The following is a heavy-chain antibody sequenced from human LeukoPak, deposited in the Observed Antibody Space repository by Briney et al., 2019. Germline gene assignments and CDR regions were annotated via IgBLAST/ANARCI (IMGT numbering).Heavy chain of an antibody. V-gene: IGHV4-39*07. Sequence: SETLSLTCTVSGGSISSSSYYWSWIRQPPGKGLEWIGEINHSGSTNYNPSLKSRVTISVDTSKNQFSLKLSSVTAADTAVYYCARGRSYSSSWYGGPRVYFDYWGQGTLVTVSS. J-gene: IGHJ4*02. CDR1: GGSISSSSYY. CDR3: ARGRSYSSSWYGGPRVYFDY. D-gene: IGHD6-13*01. CDR2: INHSGST.